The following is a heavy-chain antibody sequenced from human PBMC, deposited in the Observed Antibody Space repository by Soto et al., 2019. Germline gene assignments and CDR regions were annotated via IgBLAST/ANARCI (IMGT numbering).Heavy chain of an antibody. Sequence: SVKVSCKASGGTFSSYSISWVLQAPGQGLEWMGGIIPIFGTANYAQKFQGRVTITADESTSTAYMELCSLRSEDTAVYYCASDVDCYDSSGHCGYWGQGTLVTAPQ. CDR2: IIPIFGTA. V-gene: IGHV1-69*13. CDR3: ASDVDCYDSSGHCGY. J-gene: IGHJ4*02. D-gene: IGHD3-22*01. CDR1: GGTFSSYS.